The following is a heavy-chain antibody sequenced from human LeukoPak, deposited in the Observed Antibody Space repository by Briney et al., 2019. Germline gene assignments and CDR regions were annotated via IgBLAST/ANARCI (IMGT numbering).Heavy chain of an antibody. D-gene: IGHD1-14*01. CDR2: IYHSGST. V-gene: IGHV4-30-2*01. Sequence: SETLSLTCTVSGGSISSGGYYWSWIRQPPGKGLEWIGYIYHSGSTYYNPSLKSRVTISVDTSKNQFSLKLTSVTAADTAVYYCARHPASNREYFQHWGQGTLVTVSS. CDR1: GGSISSGGYY. J-gene: IGHJ1*01. CDR3: ARHPASNREYFQH.